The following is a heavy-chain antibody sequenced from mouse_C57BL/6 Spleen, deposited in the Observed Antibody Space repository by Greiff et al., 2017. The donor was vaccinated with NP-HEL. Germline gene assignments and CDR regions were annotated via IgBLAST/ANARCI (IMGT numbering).Heavy chain of an antibody. CDR2: INPNNGGT. D-gene: IGHD1-1*01. Sequence: EVQLQQSGPELVKPGASVKISCKASGYTFTDYYMNWVKQSHGKSLEWIGDINPNNGGTSYNQKFKGKATLTVDKSSSTAYMELRSLTSEDSAVYYCARTPYYYGSSWYFDGWGTGTTVTVSS. CDR1: GYTFTDYY. CDR3: ARTPYYYGSSWYFDG. V-gene: IGHV1-26*01. J-gene: IGHJ1*03.